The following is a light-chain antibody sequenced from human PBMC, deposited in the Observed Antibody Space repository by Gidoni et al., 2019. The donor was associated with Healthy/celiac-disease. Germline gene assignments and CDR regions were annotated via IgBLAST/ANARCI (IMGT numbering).Light chain of an antibody. Sequence: DIPLTPSPSSLSASVGDRVNITCRASQSISSYLNWYQQKPGKAPKLLIYAASSLQSGVPSRFSGSGSGTDCTLTISSLQPEDFATYYCQQSYSTLFTFGPGTKVDIK. CDR2: AAS. J-gene: IGKJ3*01. V-gene: IGKV1-39*01. CDR3: QQSYSTLFT. CDR1: QSISSY.